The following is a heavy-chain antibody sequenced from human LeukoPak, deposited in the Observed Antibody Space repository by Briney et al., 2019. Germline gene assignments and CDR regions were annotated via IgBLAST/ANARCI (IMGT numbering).Heavy chain of an antibody. CDR2: IYTSGST. CDR1: GGSISSGSYY. J-gene: IGHJ4*02. V-gene: IGHV4-61*02. D-gene: IGHD3-22*01. Sequence: KPSQTLSLTCTVSGGSISSGSYYWSWIRQPAGKGLEWIGRIYTSGSTNYNPSLKSRVTISVDTSKNQFSLKLSSVTAADTALYYCARDTYYYDSSGYALFDYWGQGTLVTVSS. CDR3: ARDTYYYDSSGYALFDY.